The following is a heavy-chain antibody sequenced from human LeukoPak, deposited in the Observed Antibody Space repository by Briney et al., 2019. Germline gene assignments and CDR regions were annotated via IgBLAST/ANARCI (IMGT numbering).Heavy chain of an antibody. V-gene: IGHV1-18*01. CDR1: GYTFTSYG. Sequence: ASVKVSCKASGYTFTSYGISWVRQAPGQGLEWMGLISAYNGNTNYAQKVQDRVTMTTDTSTSTAYMELRSLRTDDTAVYYCARDSVYLRSGGSWLGGWFDPWGQGTLVTVSS. CDR3: ARDSVYLRSGGSWLGGWFDP. D-gene: IGHD2-15*01. CDR2: ISAYNGNT. J-gene: IGHJ5*02.